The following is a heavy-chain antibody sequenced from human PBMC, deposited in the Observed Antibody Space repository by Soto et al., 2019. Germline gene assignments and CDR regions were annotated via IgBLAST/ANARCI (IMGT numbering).Heavy chain of an antibody. Sequence: GGSLRLSCAASGFTFDDYAMHWVRQAPGKGLEWVSGTSWNSGSIGYADSVKGRFTISRDNAKNSLYLQMNSLRAEDTALYYCAKDGYSYGHTFDYWGQGTLVTVSS. V-gene: IGHV3-9*01. CDR1: GFTFDDYA. CDR2: TSWNSGSI. D-gene: IGHD5-18*01. CDR3: AKDGYSYGHTFDY. J-gene: IGHJ4*02.